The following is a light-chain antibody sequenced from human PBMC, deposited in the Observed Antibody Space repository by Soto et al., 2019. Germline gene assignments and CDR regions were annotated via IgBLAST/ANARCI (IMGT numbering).Light chain of an antibody. CDR3: QSYDSSMSAYV. CDR2: GNS. CDR1: SSNIGAGYD. V-gene: IGLV1-40*01. J-gene: IGLJ1*01. Sequence: QSVLAQPPSVSGAPGQKVTISCTGSSSNIGAGYDLHWYQQLPGTAPKLLRYGNSNRPSGVPDRFSGSKSGTSASLAITGLQAEDEGDHYCQSYDSSMSAYVFGTGTKVTVL.